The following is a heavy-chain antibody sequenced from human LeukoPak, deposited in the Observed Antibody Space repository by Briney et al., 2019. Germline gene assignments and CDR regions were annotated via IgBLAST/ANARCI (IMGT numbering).Heavy chain of an antibody. CDR3: ARSSREPGNYDSSGYYIGSNFDY. Sequence: PGGSLTLSCAVSGFSFSGSTMRWVRQAPGQGLEWMGIINPSGGSTSYAQKFQGRVTMTRDTSTSTVYMELSSLRSEDTAVYYCARSSREPGNYDSSGYYIGSNFDYWGQGTLVTVSS. J-gene: IGHJ4*02. V-gene: IGHV1-46*01. CDR2: INPSGGST. CDR1: GFSFSGST. D-gene: IGHD3-22*01.